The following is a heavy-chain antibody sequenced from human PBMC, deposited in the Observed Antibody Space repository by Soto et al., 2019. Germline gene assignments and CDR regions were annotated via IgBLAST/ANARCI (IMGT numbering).Heavy chain of an antibody. V-gene: IGHV5-51*01. D-gene: IGHD5-18*01. CDR1: GYSFTSYW. CDR3: ATFFGSDTAFVTGDPDYYYGMDV. CDR2: IYPGDSDT. J-gene: IGHJ6*02. Sequence: ESLKISCKGSGYSFTSYWIGWVRQMPGKGLEWMGIIYPGDSDTRYSPSFQGQVTISADKSISTAYLQWSSLKASDTAMYYCATFFGSDTAFVTGDPDYYYGMDVWGQGTSVTVSS.